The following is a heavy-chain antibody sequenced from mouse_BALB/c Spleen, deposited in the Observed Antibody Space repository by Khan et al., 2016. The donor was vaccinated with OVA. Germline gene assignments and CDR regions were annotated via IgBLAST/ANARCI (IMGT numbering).Heavy chain of an antibody. D-gene: IGHD2-1*01. CDR2: IYPGNVNT. CDR1: GYTFTIYY. Sequence: QVQLQQSGPELVKPGASVRISCKASGYTFTIYYIHWVKQRPGQGLEWIGWIYPGNVNTGYNEKFKGKATLTADKSSSTAYMQLSSLTSEDSAVYFCARWGGNYPSYAMSYWGQGTSVTVSS. CDR3: ARWGGNYPSYAMSY. V-gene: IGHV1S56*01. J-gene: IGHJ4*01.